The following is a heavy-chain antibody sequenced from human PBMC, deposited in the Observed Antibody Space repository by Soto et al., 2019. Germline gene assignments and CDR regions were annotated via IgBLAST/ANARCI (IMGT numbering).Heavy chain of an antibody. Sequence: SLCRPCTVPGCSISGYEWPWIRQAAGKGLEWLGLIYISGTTKYNPSLKSRVTMSLDTSKNQFSLRLSSVTATDTAVYYCARGKRFSDWFYTWGPGTLLSLSS. CDR3: ARGKRFSDWFYT. CDR1: GCSISGYE. D-gene: IGHD3-3*01. V-gene: IGHV4-4*07. CDR2: IYISGTT. J-gene: IGHJ5*02.